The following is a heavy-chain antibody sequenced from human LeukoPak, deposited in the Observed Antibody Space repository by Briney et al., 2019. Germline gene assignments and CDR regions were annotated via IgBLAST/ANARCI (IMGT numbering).Heavy chain of an antibody. Sequence: PGGSLRLSCAGSGFAFESFTMTWVRQAPGKGLEWVSLISATSSDINYVESVRGRFTISRDNAKNSLFLQMDSLRVEDTALYYCAKGLFSAYDKYLDSWGQGTLVTVSS. CDR3: AKGLFSAYDKYLDS. J-gene: IGHJ4*02. CDR2: ISATSSDI. CDR1: GFAFESFT. V-gene: IGHV3-21*04. D-gene: IGHD5-12*01.